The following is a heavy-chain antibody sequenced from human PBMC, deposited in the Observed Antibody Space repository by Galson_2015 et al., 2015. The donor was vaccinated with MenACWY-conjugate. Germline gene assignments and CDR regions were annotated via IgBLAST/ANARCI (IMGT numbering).Heavy chain of an antibody. J-gene: IGHJ4*02. CDR1: GFIFSGHP. D-gene: IGHD3-3*01. Sequence: SLRLSCAASGFIFSGHPMNWVRQAPGKGLEWVSSISISSSYIYYADSVKGRFTISRDNAKNSLYLQMNSLTAEDTAVYYCARDYARLEWLSAYYFDYWGQGTPVTVSS. V-gene: IGHV3-21*01. CDR2: ISISSSYI. CDR3: ARDYARLEWLSAYYFDY.